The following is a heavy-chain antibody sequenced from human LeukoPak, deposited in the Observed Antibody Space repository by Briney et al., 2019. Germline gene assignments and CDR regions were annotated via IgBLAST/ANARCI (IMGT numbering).Heavy chain of an antibody. CDR1: GFTFSSYA. CDR3: AKYKTSTVTTGFDY. V-gene: IGHV3-23*01. J-gene: IGHJ4*02. CDR2: ISGSGGST. Sequence: GGSLRLSCAASGFTFSSYAMSWVRQAPGKGREWLSAISGSGGSTYYADSVKGRFTISRDNSKNTLYLQMNSLRAEDTAVYYCAKYKTSTVTTGFDYWGQGTLVTVSS. D-gene: IGHD4-17*01.